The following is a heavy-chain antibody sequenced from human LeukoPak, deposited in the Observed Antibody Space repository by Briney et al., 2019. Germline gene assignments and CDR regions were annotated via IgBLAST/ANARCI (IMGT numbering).Heavy chain of an antibody. CDR1: GFRFSTSG. J-gene: IGHJ4*02. CDR2: LRNDGSEE. D-gene: IGHD6-13*01. V-gene: IGHV3-30*02. CDR3: AKESSRIAIGTLDF. Sequence: GGSLRLSCAPSGFRFSTSGVHWVRQAPGKGLEWVGFLRNDGSEEYFADSVKGRFTISRDNSKNTLYLQMNSLRVEDTAVYYCAKESSRIAIGTLDFWGQGTLVTVSS.